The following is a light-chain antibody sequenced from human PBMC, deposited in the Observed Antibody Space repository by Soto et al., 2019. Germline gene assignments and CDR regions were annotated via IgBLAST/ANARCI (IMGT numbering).Light chain of an antibody. CDR3: SSYISSSTVV. J-gene: IGLJ2*01. CDR1: CSDVGGYNY. CDR2: EVS. Sequence: QSALTQPASVSGSPGQSITISCTGTCSDVGGYNYVSWYQQHPGKAPKLMISEVSNRPSGVSNRFSGSKSGNTASLTISGLQAEDEADYYCSSYISSSTVVFGGGTKLTVL. V-gene: IGLV2-14*01.